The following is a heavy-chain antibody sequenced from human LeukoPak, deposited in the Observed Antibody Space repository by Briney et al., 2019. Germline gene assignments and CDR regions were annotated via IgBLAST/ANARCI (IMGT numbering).Heavy chain of an antibody. V-gene: IGHV1-69*05. J-gene: IGHJ6*03. CDR2: IIPIFGTA. CDR3: ARESLELSDYYYYMDV. Sequence: SVKVSCKASGGTFSSCAISWVRQAPGQGLEWMGGIIPIFGTANYAQKFQGRVTITTDESTSTAYMELSSLRSEDTAVYYCARESLELSDYYYYMDVWGKGTTVTVSS. D-gene: IGHD1-7*01. CDR1: GGTFSSCA.